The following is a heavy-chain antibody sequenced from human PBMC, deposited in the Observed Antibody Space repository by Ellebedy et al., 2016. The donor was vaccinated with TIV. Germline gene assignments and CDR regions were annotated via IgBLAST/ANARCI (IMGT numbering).Heavy chain of an antibody. CDR1: GYTFTSYG. V-gene: IGHV1-3*01. D-gene: IGHD1-26*01. Sequence: AASVKVSCKAAGYTFTSYGISWVRQAPGQRLEWMGWINAGNGNTKYSQKFQGRVTITRDTSASTAYMELSSLRSEDTAVYYCARDRGGVGATNGFDYWGQGTLVTVSS. J-gene: IGHJ4*02. CDR3: ARDRGGVGATNGFDY. CDR2: INAGNGNT.